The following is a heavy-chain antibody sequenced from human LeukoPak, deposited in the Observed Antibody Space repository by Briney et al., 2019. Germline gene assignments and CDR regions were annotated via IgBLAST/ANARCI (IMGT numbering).Heavy chain of an antibody. D-gene: IGHD6-19*01. J-gene: IGHJ2*01. CDR2: INAGNEST. Sequence: ASVKVSCTASGYTFTSYGMHWVRQAPGQRLEWMGWINAGNESTKYSQKFQGRVTITRDTSASAVYMELSSLRSEDTAVYYCARDPSSGRYPSGWYFDLWGRGTLVTVSS. CDR1: GYTFTSYG. V-gene: IGHV1-3*01. CDR3: ARDPSSGRYPSGWYFDL.